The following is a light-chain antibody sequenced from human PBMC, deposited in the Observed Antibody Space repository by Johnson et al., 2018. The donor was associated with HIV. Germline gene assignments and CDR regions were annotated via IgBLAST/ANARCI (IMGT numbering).Light chain of an antibody. V-gene: IGLV1-51*01. J-gene: IGLJ1*01. Sequence: QSVLTQAPSVSAAPGQKVTISCSGSSSNIGNNYVSWYQQLPGTAPKLLIYDNNKRPSGIPDRFSGSKSGTSATLGITGLQTGDEGDYYCGTWATSLSGGGIFGTGTKVTVL. CDR2: DNN. CDR3: GTWATSLSGGGI. CDR1: SSNIGNNY.